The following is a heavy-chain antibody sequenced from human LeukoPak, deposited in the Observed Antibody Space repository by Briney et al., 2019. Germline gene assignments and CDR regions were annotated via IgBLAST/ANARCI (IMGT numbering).Heavy chain of an antibody. CDR1: GGTFSSYA. J-gene: IGHJ4*02. Sequence: ASVKVSCKASGGTFSSYAISWVRQAPGQGLEWMGRIIPILGIASYAQKFQGRVTITADRSTSTAYMELSSLRSEDTAVYYCARGPPFAYCSGGSCYWDYWGQGTLVTVSS. D-gene: IGHD2-15*01. CDR3: ARGPPFAYCSGGSCYWDY. V-gene: IGHV1-69*04. CDR2: IIPILGIA.